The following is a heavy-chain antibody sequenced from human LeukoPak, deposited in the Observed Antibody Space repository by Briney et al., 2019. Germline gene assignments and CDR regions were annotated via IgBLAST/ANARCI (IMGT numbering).Heavy chain of an antibody. Sequence: SETLSLTCTVSGGSITSYYWSWLRQPAGKGLEWIGRIYSSGTTNYNPSLKSRVTISVDRSKNQFSLKLSSVTAADTAVYYCASEDYYDSSGIWGQGTLVTVSS. CDR3: ASEDYYDSSGI. V-gene: IGHV4-4*07. J-gene: IGHJ4*02. CDR2: IYSSGTT. CDR1: GGSITSYY. D-gene: IGHD3-22*01.